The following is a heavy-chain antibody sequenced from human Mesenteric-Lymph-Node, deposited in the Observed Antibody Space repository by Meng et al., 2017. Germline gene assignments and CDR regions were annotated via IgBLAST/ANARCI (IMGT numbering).Heavy chain of an antibody. CDR1: GGSISSSSYY. J-gene: IGHJ5*02. V-gene: IGHV4-39*07. CDR3: ARVGGRYRSSTSCSYNWFDP. CDR2: IYYSGST. D-gene: IGHD2-2*01. Sequence: QLQLQESGPGSVKPSETLSSTCTASGGSISSSSYYWGWIRQPPGKGLEWIGSIYYSGSTYYNPSLKSRVTISVDTSKNQFSLKLSSVTAADTAVYYCARVGGRYRSSTSCSYNWFDPWGQGTLVTVSS.